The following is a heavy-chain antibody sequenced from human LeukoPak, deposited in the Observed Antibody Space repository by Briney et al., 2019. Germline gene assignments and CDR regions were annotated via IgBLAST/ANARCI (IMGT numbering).Heavy chain of an antibody. Sequence: PGGTLRLSCAASGFTFSSYSMNWVRQAPGKGLEWVSSISSSSSYIYYADSVKGRFTISRDNAKNSLYLQMNSLRAEDTAVYYCAVHPQQLVILDAFDIWGQGTMVTVSS. V-gene: IGHV3-21*01. D-gene: IGHD6-13*01. CDR3: AVHPQQLVILDAFDI. J-gene: IGHJ3*02. CDR1: GFTFSSYS. CDR2: ISSSSSYI.